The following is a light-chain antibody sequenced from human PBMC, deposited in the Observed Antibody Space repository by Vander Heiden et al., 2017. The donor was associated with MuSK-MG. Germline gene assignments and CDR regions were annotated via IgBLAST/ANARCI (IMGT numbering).Light chain of an antibody. Sequence: IVLTQSPGTLSLSPGERATLSCRASQSVRSFLAWYQQKSGQAPRLLMYDASSRATGIPARFSGSGSGTDFTLTISSLEPEDFAVYYCQQRSNWPLTFGGGTKVEI. V-gene: IGKV3-11*01. CDR1: QSVRSF. J-gene: IGKJ4*02. CDR3: QQRSNWPLT. CDR2: DAS.